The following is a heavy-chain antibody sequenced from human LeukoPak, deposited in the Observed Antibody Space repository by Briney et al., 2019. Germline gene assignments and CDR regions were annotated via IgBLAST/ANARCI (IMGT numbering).Heavy chain of an antibody. D-gene: IGHD6-13*01. CDR2: ISGSSGST. V-gene: IGHV3-23*01. CDR1: GFTLSRYG. Sequence: GGPLRLSCAASGFTLSRYGMSWVRQAPGKGLEWVSAISGSSGSTYYADSVKGRFTISRDNSKNTLYLQMNSLRAEDTAVYYCAKTYSSSRAHYYYYYYMDVWGKGTTVTISS. CDR3: AKTYSSSRAHYYYYYYMDV. J-gene: IGHJ6*03.